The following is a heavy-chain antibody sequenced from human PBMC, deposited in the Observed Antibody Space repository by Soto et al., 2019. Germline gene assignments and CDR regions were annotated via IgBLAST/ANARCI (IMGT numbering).Heavy chain of an antibody. D-gene: IGHD6-25*01. J-gene: IGHJ4*02. CDR3: ARVSPATSNQPYYFDY. V-gene: IGHV1-69*02. Sequence: QVQLVQSGAEVKKPGSSVKVSCKASGGTFSSYTISWVRQAPGQGLEWMGRIIPILGIANYAHKFQGRVTITANKSTSTAYMELSSLRSEDTAVYYCARVSPATSNQPYYFDYWGQGTLVTVSS. CDR2: IIPILGIA. CDR1: GGTFSSYT.